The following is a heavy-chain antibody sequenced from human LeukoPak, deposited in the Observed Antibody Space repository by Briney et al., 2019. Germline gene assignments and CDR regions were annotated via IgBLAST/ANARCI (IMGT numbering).Heavy chain of an antibody. D-gene: IGHD6-13*01. CDR3: AKEPGIAAAAQNNWFDP. CDR1: GFTFSSYT. V-gene: IGHV3-23*01. Sequence: PGGSLRLSCAASGFTFSSYTMSWVRQAPGKGLEWVSTITTSDGNTYYADSVKGRFTVSRDNSKNTLFLQMNSLRAEDTAVYYCAKEPGIAAAAQNNWFDPWGQGTLVTVSS. J-gene: IGHJ5*02. CDR2: ITTSDGNT.